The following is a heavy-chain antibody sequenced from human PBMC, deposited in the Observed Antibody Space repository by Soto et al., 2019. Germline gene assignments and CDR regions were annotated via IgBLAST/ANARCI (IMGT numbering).Heavy chain of an antibody. Sequence: QVQLVQSGAEVKKPGSSVKVSCKASGGTFSSYTISWVRQAPGQGLEWMGRIIPILGIANYAQKFQGRVTITADKSTSTAYMELISLRSEDTAVYYCASRLSYIYGSDAFDIWGQGTMVTVSS. CDR2: IIPILGIA. D-gene: IGHD5-18*01. CDR1: GGTFSSYT. J-gene: IGHJ3*02. CDR3: ASRLSYIYGSDAFDI. V-gene: IGHV1-69*02.